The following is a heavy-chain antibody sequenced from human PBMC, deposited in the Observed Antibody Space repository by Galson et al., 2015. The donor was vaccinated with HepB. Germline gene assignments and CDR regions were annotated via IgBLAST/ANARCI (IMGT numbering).Heavy chain of an antibody. Sequence: QSGAEVKKPGESLKISCKASGYTFTTYYMHWVRQAPGQGLEWMGIINPSGGSTSYAQKLQGRVTMTRDTSTSTVYMELSSLRFEDTAVYHCARGRAVVTAIRHAFDIWGQGTMVTVSS. D-gene: IGHD2-21*02. V-gene: IGHV1-46*04. CDR2: INPSGGST. CDR3: ARGRAVVTAIRHAFDI. CDR1: GYTFTTYY. J-gene: IGHJ3*02.